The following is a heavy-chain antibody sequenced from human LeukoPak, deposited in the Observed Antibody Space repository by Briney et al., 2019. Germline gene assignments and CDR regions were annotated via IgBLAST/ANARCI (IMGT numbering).Heavy chain of an antibody. V-gene: IGHV1-46*01. CDR1: GYTFTSYY. Sequence: RASVKVSCKASGYTFTSYYMHWVRQAPGQGLEWMGIINPSGGSTSYAQKFQGRVTMTRDTSTSTVYMELSSLRSEDTAVYYCARLIYYYDSSGIRSHYFDYWGQGTLVTVSS. D-gene: IGHD3-22*01. J-gene: IGHJ4*02. CDR3: ARLIYYYDSSGIRSHYFDY. CDR2: INPSGGST.